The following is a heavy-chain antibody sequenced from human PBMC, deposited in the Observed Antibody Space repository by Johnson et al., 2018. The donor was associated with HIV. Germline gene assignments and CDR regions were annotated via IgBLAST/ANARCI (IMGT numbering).Heavy chain of an antibody. D-gene: IGHD5-24*01. CDR3: ARQKNSQGRWLQFDAFDI. J-gene: IGHJ3*02. Sequence: QLQLVESGGGVVQPGRSLRLSCAASGFTFSSYAMHWVRQAPGKGLEWVAVISYDGSNKYYADSVKGRFTISRDNSKNTLYLQMNSLSAEDTAVYYCARQKNSQGRWLQFDAFDIWGQGTMVTVSS. CDR1: GFTFSSYA. V-gene: IGHV3-30-3*01. CDR2: ISYDGSNK.